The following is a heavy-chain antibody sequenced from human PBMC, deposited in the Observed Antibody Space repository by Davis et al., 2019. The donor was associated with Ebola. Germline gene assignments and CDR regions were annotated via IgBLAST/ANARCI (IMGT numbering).Heavy chain of an antibody. Sequence: SETLSPPCAVYGGSFSGYYWSWIRQPPGKGLEWIGEINHSGSTNYNPSLKSRVTISVDTSKNQFSLKLSSVTAADTAVYYCARFRRTFYYYYGMDVWGQGTTVTVSS. CDR3: ARFRRTFYYYYGMDV. J-gene: IGHJ6*02. CDR1: GGSFSGYY. D-gene: IGHD1/OR15-1a*01. CDR2: INHSGST. V-gene: IGHV4-34*01.